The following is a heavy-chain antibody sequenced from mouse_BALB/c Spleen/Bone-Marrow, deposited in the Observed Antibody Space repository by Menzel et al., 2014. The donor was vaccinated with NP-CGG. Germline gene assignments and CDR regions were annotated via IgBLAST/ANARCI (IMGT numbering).Heavy chain of an antibody. CDR1: GYTFSSYW. CDR3: ARRGYDGAY. D-gene: IGHD2-14*01. Sequence: QVQLQQPGAELMKHGASVKISCKATGYTFSSYWIEWVKQRPGHGLEWIGEILPGSGSTNYNEEFKGKATFTADTSSNTAYMQLSSLISEDSAVYYCARRGYDGAYWGQGTLVTVSA. CDR2: ILPGSGST. V-gene: IGHV1-9*01. J-gene: IGHJ3*01.